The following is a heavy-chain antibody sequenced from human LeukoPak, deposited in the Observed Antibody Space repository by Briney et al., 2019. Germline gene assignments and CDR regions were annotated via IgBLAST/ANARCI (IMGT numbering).Heavy chain of an antibody. V-gene: IGHV4-59*01. CDR1: GGSISSYY. CDR3: ARYSGYGYFDY. J-gene: IGHJ4*02. D-gene: IGHD5-12*01. Sequence: SETLSLTCTVSGGSISSYYWSWIRQPPGKGLEWIGYIYYSGSTNYNPSLKSRVTISVDTSKNQFSLKLSSVTAADTAVYYCARYSGYGYFDYGGQGTLVTVSS. CDR2: IYYSGST.